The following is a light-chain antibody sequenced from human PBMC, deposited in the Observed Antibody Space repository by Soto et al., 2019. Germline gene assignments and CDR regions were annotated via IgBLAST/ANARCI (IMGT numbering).Light chain of an antibody. CDR1: QSLLHSDGIAY. J-gene: IGKJ5*01. Sequence: DVAMTQSPLSLPVTLGQPASISSRSNQSLLHSDGIAYFRWFPPRPGRSPRGXIYKVSNRESGVPARFGSSGSGTDCARQISRVEDEDVGVYYCMQGTHWTITFGQGTRLEIK. CDR3: MQGTHWTIT. CDR2: KVS. V-gene: IGKV2-30*02.